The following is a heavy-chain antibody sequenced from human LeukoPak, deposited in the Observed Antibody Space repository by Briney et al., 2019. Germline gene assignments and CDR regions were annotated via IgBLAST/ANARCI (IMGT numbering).Heavy chain of an antibody. J-gene: IGHJ6*03. V-gene: IGHV3-21*04. Sequence: GGSLRLSCVASGFIFGKFWMSWVRQAPGRGLEWVSSISSSSSYIYYADSVKGRFTISRDNAKNSLYLQMSSLRSEDTAVYYCARGLLSAGAYCGGDRYSGPGRYYYYMDVWGKGTTVTISS. CDR2: ISSSSSYI. CDR1: GFIFGKFW. D-gene: IGHD2-21*02. CDR3: ARGLLSAGAYCGGDRYSGPGRYYYYMDV.